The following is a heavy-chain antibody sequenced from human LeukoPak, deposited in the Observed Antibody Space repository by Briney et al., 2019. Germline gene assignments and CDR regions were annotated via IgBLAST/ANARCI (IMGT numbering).Heavy chain of an antibody. D-gene: IGHD3/OR15-3a*01. Sequence: GGSLRLSCAASGFTFKNYAMYWVRQAPGKGLEWVAFTTFEEGDRYYADSVRGRFTISRDNSKNTLYLQMNSLRAEDTAVYYCAKDRANAWTSDYWGQGTLVTVSS. CDR3: AKDRANAWTSDY. J-gene: IGHJ4*02. V-gene: IGHV3-30*02. CDR1: GFTFKNYA. CDR2: TTFEEGDR.